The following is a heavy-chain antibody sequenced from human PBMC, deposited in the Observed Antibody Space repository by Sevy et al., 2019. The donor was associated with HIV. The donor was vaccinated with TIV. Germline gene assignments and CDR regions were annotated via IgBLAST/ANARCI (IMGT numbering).Heavy chain of an antibody. CDR2: ITSSHGAK. CDR3: VGRRYRVGHSWSYFLDF. J-gene: IGHJ4*02. Sequence: GGSLRLSCVTSGFSFSDYHMSWIRLAPGKGLEWISHITSSHGAKVYADSVRGRFDISSDNARNPVYLQMNRLQVEDTARSFCVGRRYRVGHSWSYFLDFWGQGTPVTVSS. CDR1: GFSFSDYH. D-gene: IGHD5-18*01. V-gene: IGHV3-11*01.